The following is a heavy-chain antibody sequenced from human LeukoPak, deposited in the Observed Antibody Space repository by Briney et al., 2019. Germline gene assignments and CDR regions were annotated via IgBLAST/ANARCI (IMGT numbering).Heavy chain of an antibody. D-gene: IGHD6-13*01. J-gene: IGHJ4*02. CDR1: GFTFADYA. Sequence: GGSLRLSCAASGFTFADYAMYWVRQAPGKGLEWVFLISGDGDSAYYADSVKGRFTISRDNSKNSLYLQMNSLRTEDTALYYCAKDSLEAAGNWDSWGQGTLVAVSS. V-gene: IGHV3-43*02. CDR2: ISGDGDSA. CDR3: AKDSLEAAGNWDS.